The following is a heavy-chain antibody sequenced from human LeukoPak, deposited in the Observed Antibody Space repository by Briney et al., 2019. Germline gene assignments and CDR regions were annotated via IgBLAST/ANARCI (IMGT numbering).Heavy chain of an antibody. CDR2: ISASGNTI. V-gene: IGHV3-48*03. J-gene: IGHJ3*02. CDR1: GFTFSSYE. CDR3: AREVQEAFDI. D-gene: IGHD1-1*01. Sequence: GGSVRLSCAASGFTFSSYEMNWARQAPGKGLEWVSYISASGNTIYYADSVKGRFTISRDSAKNSLYLQMSSLRAEDTAVYYCAREVQEAFDIWGQGTMVTASS.